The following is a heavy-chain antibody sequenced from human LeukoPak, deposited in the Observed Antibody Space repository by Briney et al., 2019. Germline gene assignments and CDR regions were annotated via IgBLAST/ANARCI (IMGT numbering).Heavy chain of an antibody. Sequence: GGSLRLSCATSGFSFSSYAMSWVRQAPGKGLEWVSGISGSGSDGSTYYADSVKGRFTISRDNSKNTLYLQMNSLRVEDTAVYYCARRAGAYSHPYDYWGQGTLVTVSS. V-gene: IGHV3-23*01. CDR3: ARRAGAYSHPYDY. CDR1: GFSFSSYA. D-gene: IGHD4/OR15-4a*01. CDR2: ISGSGSDGST. J-gene: IGHJ4*02.